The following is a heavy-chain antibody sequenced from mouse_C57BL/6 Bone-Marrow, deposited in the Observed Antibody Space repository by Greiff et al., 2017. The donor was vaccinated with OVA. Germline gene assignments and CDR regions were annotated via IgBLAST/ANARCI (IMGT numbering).Heavy chain of an antibody. Sequence: QVQLQQSGAELARPGASVKLSCKASGYTFTSYGISWVKQRTGQGLEWIGEIYPRSGNTYYNEKFKGKATLTDDKSSSTAYMELRSLTSADSAVYFCARSRGYGSSPYYFDYWGQGTTLTVSS. V-gene: IGHV1-81*01. D-gene: IGHD1-1*01. CDR2: IYPRSGNT. CDR3: ARSRGYGSSPYYFDY. J-gene: IGHJ2*01. CDR1: GYTFTSYG.